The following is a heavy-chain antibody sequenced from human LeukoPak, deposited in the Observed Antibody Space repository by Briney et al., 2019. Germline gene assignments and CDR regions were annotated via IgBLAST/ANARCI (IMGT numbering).Heavy chain of an antibody. Sequence: GGSLRLSCAASGFTFSSYGMHWVRQAPGKGLEWVAVISYDGSNKYYADSVKGRFTISRDNSKNTLYLQMNSLRAGDTAVYYCAKDRNGRTYDFWSGYYPLDNWFDPWGQGTLVTVSS. CDR2: ISYDGSNK. CDR3: AKDRNGRTYDFWSGYYPLDNWFDP. V-gene: IGHV3-30*18. J-gene: IGHJ5*02. D-gene: IGHD3-3*01. CDR1: GFTFSSYG.